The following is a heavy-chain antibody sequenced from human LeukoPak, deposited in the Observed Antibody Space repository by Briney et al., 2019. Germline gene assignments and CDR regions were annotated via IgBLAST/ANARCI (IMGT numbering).Heavy chain of an antibody. CDR2: ISGSGGST. D-gene: IGHD3-22*01. CDR3: AKAYDSSGYESAPVDY. CDR1: GFTFSSYA. J-gene: IGHJ4*02. V-gene: IGHV3-23*01. Sequence: GGSLRPSCAASGFTFSSYAMSWVRQAPGKGLEWVSAISGSGGSTYYADSVKGRFTISRDNSKNTLYLQMNSLRAEDTAVYYCAKAYDSSGYESAPVDYWGQGTLVTVSS.